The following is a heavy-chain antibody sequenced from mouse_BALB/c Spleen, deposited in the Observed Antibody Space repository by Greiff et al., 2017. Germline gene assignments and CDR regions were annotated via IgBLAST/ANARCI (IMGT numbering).Heavy chain of an antibody. J-gene: IGHJ3*01. D-gene: IGHD2-3*01. V-gene: IGHV14-1*02. Sequence: VQLQQSGAELVRPGALVKLSCKASGFNIKDYYMHWVKQRPEQGLEWIGWIDPENGNTIYDPKFQGKASITADTSSNTAYLQLSSLTSEDTAVYYCASGPDAWFAYWGQGTLVTVSA. CDR2: IDPENGNT. CDR3: ASGPDAWFAY. CDR1: GFNIKDYY.